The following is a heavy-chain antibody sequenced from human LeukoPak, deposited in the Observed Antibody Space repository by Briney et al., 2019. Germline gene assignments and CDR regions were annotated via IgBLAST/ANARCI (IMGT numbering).Heavy chain of an antibody. Sequence: PGGSLRLSCAASGFTFSSYSMNWVRQAPGKGLEWVLSISSSGSYIYYADSVKGRFTISRDNAENSLYLLMNSLRGDDTAVYYCARGNGNYRYYLDYWGQGTLVTVSS. J-gene: IGHJ4*02. CDR3: ARGNGNYRYYLDY. CDR2: ISSSGSYI. CDR1: GFTFSSYS. V-gene: IGHV3-21*01. D-gene: IGHD1-7*01.